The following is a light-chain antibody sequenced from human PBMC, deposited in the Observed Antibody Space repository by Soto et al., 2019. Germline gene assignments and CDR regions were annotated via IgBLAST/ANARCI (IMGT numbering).Light chain of an antibody. Sequence: QPVLTQPPSVSGAPGQRVTISCTGSSSNIGAGYDVHWYKKLPGTAPKLLIYGNSNRPSGVPDRFSGSKSGTSASLAITGLQAEDEADYYCQSYDSRLSGYVFGTGTKLTVL. CDR3: QSYDSRLSGYV. CDR2: GNS. J-gene: IGLJ1*01. V-gene: IGLV1-40*01. CDR1: SSNIGAGYD.